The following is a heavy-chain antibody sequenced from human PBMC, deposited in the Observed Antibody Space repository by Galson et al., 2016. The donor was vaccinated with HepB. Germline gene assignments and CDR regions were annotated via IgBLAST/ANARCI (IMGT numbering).Heavy chain of an antibody. CDR2: IRFDGSNQ. J-gene: IGHJ4*02. Sequence: SLRLSCAASGFTFSSYGIHWVRQAPGKGLEWVALIRFDGSNQYYADSVKGRFTISRDNSKNTLSLQMNSLRAEDTAVYYCAKNDILAGYSAFDYWGQGTLVTVSS. CDR3: AKNDILAGYSAFDY. V-gene: IGHV3-30*02. CDR1: GFTFSSYG. D-gene: IGHD3-9*01.